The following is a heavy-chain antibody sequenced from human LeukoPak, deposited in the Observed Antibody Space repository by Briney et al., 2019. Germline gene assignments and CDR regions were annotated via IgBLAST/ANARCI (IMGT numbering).Heavy chain of an antibody. D-gene: IGHD1-26*01. CDR1: GGSISGYY. CDR2: IYYSGST. J-gene: IGHJ6*03. V-gene: IGHV4-59*01. CDR3: ARVGGNYYYYYYMDV. Sequence: SETLSLTCTVSGGSISGYYWSWIRQPPGKGLEWIGYIYYSGSTNYNPSLKSRVTISVDTSKNQFSLKLSSVTAADTAVYYCARVGGNYYYYYYMDVWGKGTTVTVSS.